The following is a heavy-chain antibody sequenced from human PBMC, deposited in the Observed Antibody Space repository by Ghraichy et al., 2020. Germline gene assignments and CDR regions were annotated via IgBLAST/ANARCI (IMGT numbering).Heavy chain of an antibody. J-gene: IGHJ6*03. Sequence: SETLSLTCTVSGGSISSGSYYWSWIRQPAGKGLEWIGRIYTSGSTNYNPSLKSRVTISVDTSKNQFSLKLSSVTAADTAVYYCAGVWYSSTSTRYYYYYYMDVWGKGTTVTVSS. CDR2: IYTSGST. V-gene: IGHV4-61*02. CDR3: AGVWYSSTSTRYYYYYYMDV. D-gene: IGHD2-2*01. CDR1: GGSISSGSYY.